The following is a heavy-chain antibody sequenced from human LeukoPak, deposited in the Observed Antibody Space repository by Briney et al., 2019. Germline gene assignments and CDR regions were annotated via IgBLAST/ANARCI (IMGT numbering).Heavy chain of an antibody. J-gene: IGHJ6*04. CDR3: AELGITMIGGV. V-gene: IGHV3-7*01. CDR1: GFTFSNYW. D-gene: IGHD3-10*02. CDR2: IKQDGSEK. Sequence: GGSLRLSCAASGFTFSNYWMSWVRQAPGKGLEWVANIKQDGSEKYYVDSVKGRFTISRDNAKNSLYLEMNSLRAEDTAVYYCAELGITMIGGVWGKGTTVTVSS.